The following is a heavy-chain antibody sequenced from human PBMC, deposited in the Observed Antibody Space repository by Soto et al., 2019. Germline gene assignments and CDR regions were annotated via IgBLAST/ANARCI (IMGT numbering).Heavy chain of an antibody. CDR2: IYPGDSDT. D-gene: IGHD3-22*01. V-gene: IGHV5-51*01. CDR3: ARRPYYYDSSGLNYGMDV. J-gene: IGHJ6*02. CDR1: GYSFTSYW. Sequence: PGESLKISCKGSGYSFTSYWIGWVRQMPGKGLEWMGIIYPGDSDTRYSPSFQGQVTISADKSISTAYLQWSSLKASDTAMYYCARRPYYYDSSGLNYGMDVWGQGTTVTVSS.